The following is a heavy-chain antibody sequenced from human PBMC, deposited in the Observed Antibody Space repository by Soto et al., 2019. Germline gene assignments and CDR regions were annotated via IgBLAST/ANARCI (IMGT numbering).Heavy chain of an antibody. V-gene: IGHV1-69*13. CDR2: IIPFFGTA. CDR1: GGTFSTFG. J-gene: IGHJ4*02. CDR3: AKSDQMDDGDKYYYEF. D-gene: IGHD3-22*01. Sequence: ASVKVSCKASGGTFSTFGISWVRQAPGQGLEWMGGIIPFFGTARYSQKFEDRITITADESTNTVYMDLRSLTSEDTAIYYCAKSDQMDDGDKYYYEFWGQGALVTVSS.